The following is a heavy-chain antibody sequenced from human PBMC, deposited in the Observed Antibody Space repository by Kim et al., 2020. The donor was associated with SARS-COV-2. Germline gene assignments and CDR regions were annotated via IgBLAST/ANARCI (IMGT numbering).Heavy chain of an antibody. Sequence: GGSLRLSCAASGFTFSSYAMSWVRQAPGKGLEWVSAISGSGGSTYYADSVKGRFTISRDNSKNTLYLQMNSLRAEDTAVYYCATPLPNSGSYPWDAFDIWGQGTMVTVSS. V-gene: IGHV3-23*01. CDR1: GFTFSSYA. J-gene: IGHJ3*02. CDR2: ISGSGGST. CDR3: ATPLPNSGSYPWDAFDI. D-gene: IGHD3-10*01.